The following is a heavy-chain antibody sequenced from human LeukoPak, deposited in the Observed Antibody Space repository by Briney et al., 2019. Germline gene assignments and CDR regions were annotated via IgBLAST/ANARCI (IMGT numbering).Heavy chain of an antibody. CDR2: ISASGGST. J-gene: IGHJ3*02. Sequence: GGSLRLSCAASGLTFSRYAMSWVRQAPGKGLEWVSAISASGGSTYYADSVKGRFTISRDNSKNTLYLQMNSLRVEDTAVYYCAKEVYYFDTSGFYSFAFDIWGQGTMVTVPS. V-gene: IGHV3-23*01. CDR1: GLTFSRYA. CDR3: AKEVYYFDTSGFYSFAFDI. D-gene: IGHD3-22*01.